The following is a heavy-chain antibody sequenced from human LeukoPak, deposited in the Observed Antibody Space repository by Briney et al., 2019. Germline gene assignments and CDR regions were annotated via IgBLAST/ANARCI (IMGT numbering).Heavy chain of an antibody. D-gene: IGHD3-3*01. CDR3: ARVGSVTNFGVVSYYFDY. Sequence: GESLKISCKASGYSFDYYWIAWVRQMPGKGLEWMGIIYPDDSDSTYSPSFQGQVTISVNKSINTAYLQWSSLKASNTAIYYCARVGSVTNFGVVSYYFDYWGQGTLVTVSS. CDR2: IYPDDSDS. V-gene: IGHV5-51*01. J-gene: IGHJ4*02. CDR1: GYSFDYYW.